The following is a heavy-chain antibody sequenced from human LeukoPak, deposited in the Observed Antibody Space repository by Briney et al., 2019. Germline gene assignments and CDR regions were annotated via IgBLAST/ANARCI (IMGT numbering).Heavy chain of an antibody. CDR3: ARDSGWLQFLDY. V-gene: IGHV3-21*01. CDR1: GFSFSSYS. CDR2: IGNSSSYI. D-gene: IGHD5-24*01. J-gene: IGHJ4*02. Sequence: GGSLRLSCAASGFSFSSYSMNWVRQAPGKGLEWVSSIGNSSSYIYYADSVKGRFTISRDYARNSLYLQMNSLRAEDTAVYYCARDSGWLQFLDYWGQGTLVTVSS.